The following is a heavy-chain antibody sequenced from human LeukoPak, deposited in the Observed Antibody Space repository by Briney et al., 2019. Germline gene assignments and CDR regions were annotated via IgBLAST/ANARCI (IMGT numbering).Heavy chain of an antibody. V-gene: IGHV1-3*01. D-gene: IGHD2-21*02. Sequence: GASVKVSCTASGYTFTSYAMHWVRQAPGQRLEWMGWINAGNGNTKYSQKFQGRVTITRDTSASTAYMELSSLRSEDTAVYYCARFSLAYCGGDCYSWDALDIWGQGTMVTVSS. J-gene: IGHJ3*02. CDR2: INAGNGNT. CDR3: ARFSLAYCGGDCYSWDALDI. CDR1: GYTFTSYA.